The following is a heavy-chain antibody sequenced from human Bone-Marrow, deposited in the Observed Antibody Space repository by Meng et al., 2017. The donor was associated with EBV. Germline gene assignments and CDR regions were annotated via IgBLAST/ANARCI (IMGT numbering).Heavy chain of an antibody. CDR1: GGSSSDSY. V-gene: IGHV4-34*01. J-gene: IGHJ4*02. CDR2: INHSGNA. D-gene: IGHD1-26*01. Sequence: VSGFLHPTATLSLNGPVCGGSSSDSYWNWIRQSPGKGLEWIGEINHSGNADYNPSLKSRVTISVDTSKNHFSLKLSSVTAADTAVYYCARGVWDHWGQGILVTVSS. CDR3: ARGVWDH.